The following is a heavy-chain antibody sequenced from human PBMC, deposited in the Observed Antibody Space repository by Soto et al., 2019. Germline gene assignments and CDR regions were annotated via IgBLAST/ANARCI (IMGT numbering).Heavy chain of an antibody. Sequence: PSETLSLTCTVSGGSISSSSYYWGWIRQPPGKGLEWIGSIYYSGSTCYNPSLKSRVTISVDTSKNQFSLKLSSVTAADTAVYYCARPYGDYAPGYFDYWGQGTLVTVSS. CDR1: GGSISSSSYY. D-gene: IGHD4-17*01. J-gene: IGHJ4*02. CDR3: ARPYGDYAPGYFDY. CDR2: IYYSGST. V-gene: IGHV4-39*01.